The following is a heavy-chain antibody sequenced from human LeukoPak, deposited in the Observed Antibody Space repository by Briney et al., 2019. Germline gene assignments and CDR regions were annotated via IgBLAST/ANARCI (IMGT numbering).Heavy chain of an antibody. J-gene: IGHJ5*02. D-gene: IGHD2-15*01. CDR3: AVEGYCSGGSCYTNWFDT. Sequence: GGSLRLSCAASGFTFSSYSMNWVRQAPGKGLEWVSCISSSGSTKYYADSVKGRFTISRDNAKNSLYLQMNSLRDEDTAVYYCAVEGYCSGGSCYTNWFDTWGQGTPVTVSS. V-gene: IGHV3-48*02. CDR1: GFTFSSYS. CDR2: ISSSGSTK.